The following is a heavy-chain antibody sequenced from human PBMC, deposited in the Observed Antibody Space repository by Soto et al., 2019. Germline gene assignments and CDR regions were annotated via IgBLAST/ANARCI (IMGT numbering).Heavy chain of an antibody. V-gene: IGHV3-66*01. J-gene: IGHJ4*02. CDR3: ARDRSSGSTGY. Sequence: GGSLRLSCAASGFTVSSNYVSWVRQAPGKGLEWVSVIYSGGSTYYADSVKGRFTISRDNSKNTLYLQMNSLRAEDTAVYYCARDRSSGSTGYWGQGTLVTVSS. CDR1: GFTVSSNY. CDR2: IYSGGST. D-gene: IGHD6-19*01.